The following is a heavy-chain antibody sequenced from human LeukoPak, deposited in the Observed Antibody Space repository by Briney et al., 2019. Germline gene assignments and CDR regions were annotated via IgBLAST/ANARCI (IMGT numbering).Heavy chain of an antibody. J-gene: IGHJ4*02. CDR3: AKTFCSSPSCYSPDY. V-gene: IGHV3-23*01. D-gene: IGHD2-2*01. CDR1: GFTFSTYA. Sequence: GGSLRLSCAASGFTFSTYAMSWVRQAPGKGLEGVSFISVSGDTTYYADSVKGRFTISRDNSKNPLYLQMNSLRAEDTAVYYCAKTFCSSPSCYSPDYWGQGTLVTVSS. CDR2: ISVSGDTT.